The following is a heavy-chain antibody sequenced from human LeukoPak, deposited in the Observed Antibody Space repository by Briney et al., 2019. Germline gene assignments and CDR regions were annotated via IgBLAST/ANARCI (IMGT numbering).Heavy chain of an antibody. CDR1: GFTFSSYA. D-gene: IGHD3-22*01. CDR2: ISYDGSNK. Sequence: HPGGSLRLSCAASGFTFSSYAMHWVRQAPGKGLEWVAVISYDGSNKYYADSVKGRFTISRDNSKNTLYLQMNSLRAEDTAVYYCARPSNYYDSSGYPLYYFDYWGQGTLVTVSS. V-gene: IGHV3-30-3*01. J-gene: IGHJ4*02. CDR3: ARPSNYYDSSGYPLYYFDY.